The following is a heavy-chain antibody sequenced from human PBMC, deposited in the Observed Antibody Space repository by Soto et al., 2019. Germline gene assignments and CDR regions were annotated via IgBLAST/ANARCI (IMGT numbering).Heavy chain of an antibody. Sequence: SETLSLTCSVSGGSISSSNNYWGWIRQPPGKGLEWIGSMYYSGSTYQNPSLKSRVTISVDTSKNQFSLKLSSVTAADTAVYYCARDNILGILYGGMDVWGQGTTVTVSS. V-gene: IGHV4-39*02. CDR3: ARDNILGILYGGMDV. CDR1: GGSISSSNNY. D-gene: IGHD3-3*01. J-gene: IGHJ6*02. CDR2: MYYSGST.